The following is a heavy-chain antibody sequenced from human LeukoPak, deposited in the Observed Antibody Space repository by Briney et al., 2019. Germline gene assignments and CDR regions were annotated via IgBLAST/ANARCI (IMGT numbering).Heavy chain of an antibody. CDR3: ARDTNRGAFDI. CDR2: IYYNGST. V-gene: IGHV4-59*01. J-gene: IGHJ3*02. Sequence: SETLSLTCTVSGGSISSYYWSWIRQPPGKGLEWIGYIYYNGSTNYNPSLKSRVTISVDTSKNQFSLKLSSVTAADTAVYYCARDTNRGAFDIWGQGTMVTVSS. CDR1: GGSISSYY. D-gene: IGHD1/OR15-1a*01.